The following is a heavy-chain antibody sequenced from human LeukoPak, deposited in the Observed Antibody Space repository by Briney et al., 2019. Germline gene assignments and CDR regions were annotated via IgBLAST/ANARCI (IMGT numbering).Heavy chain of an antibody. J-gene: IGHJ4*02. V-gene: IGHV1-46*01. CDR2: INPSGGST. D-gene: IGHD3-22*01. Sequence: GAPVKASCKASGYTFTSYYMHWVRQAPGQGLEWMGIINPSGGSTSYAQKFQGRVTMTRDTSMSTAYMELSSLSSDDTAVYYCARSHQSYYESTGYTGKYYLDFWGQGTLVAVSS. CDR1: GYTFTSYY. CDR3: ARSHQSYYESTGYTGKYYLDF.